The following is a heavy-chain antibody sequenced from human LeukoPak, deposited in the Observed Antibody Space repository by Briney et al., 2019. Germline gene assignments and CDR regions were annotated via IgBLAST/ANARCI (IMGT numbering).Heavy chain of an antibody. D-gene: IGHD1-26*01. J-gene: IGHJ4*02. CDR2: IYYSGST. CDR1: GGSISSYY. CDR3: ARSGSTAFDY. Sequence: SETLSLTCTVSGGSISSYYWSWIRQPPGKGLEWIGYIYYSGSTSYNPSLKSRVTISVDTSENQFSLKLSSVTAADTAVYYCARSGSTAFDYWGQGTLVTVSS. V-gene: IGHV4-59*01.